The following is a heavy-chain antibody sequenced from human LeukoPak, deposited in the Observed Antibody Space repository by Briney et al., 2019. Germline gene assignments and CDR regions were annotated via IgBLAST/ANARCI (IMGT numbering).Heavy chain of an antibody. V-gene: IGHV3-66*01. CDR2: IYSGDNT. CDR3: ARSLYYFDY. J-gene: IGHJ4*02. CDR1: GLTVSDHY. Sequence: GGSLRLSCAASGLTVSDHYMSWVRQAPGKGLEWVSVIYSGDNTYYADSVKGRFTISRDNSKNTLYLQMNSLRAEDTAVYYCARSLYYFDYWGQGTLVTVSS.